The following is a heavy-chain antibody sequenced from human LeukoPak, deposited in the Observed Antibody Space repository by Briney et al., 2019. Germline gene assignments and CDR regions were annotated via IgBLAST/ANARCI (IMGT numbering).Heavy chain of an antibody. CDR3: ARARGGVRRDVDY. D-gene: IGHD5-24*01. V-gene: IGHV1-18*04. J-gene: IGHJ4*02. Sequence: GASVKVSCKASGYTFTGYYMHWVRQAPGQGLEWMGWISAYNGNTNYAQKLQGRVTMTTDTSTSTAYMELRSLRSDDTAVYYCARARGGVRRDVDYWGQGTLVTVSS. CDR1: GYTFTGYY. CDR2: ISAYNGNT.